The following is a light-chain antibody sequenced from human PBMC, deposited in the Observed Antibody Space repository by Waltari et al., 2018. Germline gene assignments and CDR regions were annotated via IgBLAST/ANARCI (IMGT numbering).Light chain of an antibody. CDR3: SSYAGSSKGV. J-gene: IGLJ2*01. CDR1: SSDVGNYKR. V-gene: IGLV2-23*02. CDR2: AVS. Sequence: HSALTQPASVSGSPGQSITISCTGTSSDVGNYKRVSWYQQHPGNAPKLMISAVSKRPSGVADRCSGSKSGDMASLTISGLQPEDEAEYFCSSYAGSSKGVFGGGTKVTVL.